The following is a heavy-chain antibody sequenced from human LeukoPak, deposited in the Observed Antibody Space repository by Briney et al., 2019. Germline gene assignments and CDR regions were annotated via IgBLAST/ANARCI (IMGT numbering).Heavy chain of an antibody. D-gene: IGHD3-3*01. V-gene: IGHV3-74*01. J-gene: IGHJ4*02. CDR2: INSDGSST. CDR1: GFTFSSYE. Sequence: GGSLRLSCAASGFTFSSYEMNWVRQAPGKGLVWVSRINSDGSSTSYADSVKGRFTISRDNAKNTLYLQMNSLRAEDTAVYYCASSTLLRPYYFDYWGQGTLVTVSS. CDR3: ASSTLLRPYYFDY.